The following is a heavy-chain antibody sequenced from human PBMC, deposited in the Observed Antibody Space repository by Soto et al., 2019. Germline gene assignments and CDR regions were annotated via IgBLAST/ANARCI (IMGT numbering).Heavy chain of an antibody. J-gene: IGHJ4*02. D-gene: IGHD3-3*01. CDR3: ARSPNRYYDFWSGYSDY. Sequence: QVQLQQWGAGLLKPSETLSLTCAVYGGSFSGYYWSWIRQPPGKGLEWIGEINHSGSTNYNPSLKSRVTISVATSKNQFSLKLSSVTAADTAVYYCARSPNRYYDFWSGYSDYWGQGTLVTVSS. V-gene: IGHV4-34*01. CDR1: GGSFSGYY. CDR2: INHSGST.